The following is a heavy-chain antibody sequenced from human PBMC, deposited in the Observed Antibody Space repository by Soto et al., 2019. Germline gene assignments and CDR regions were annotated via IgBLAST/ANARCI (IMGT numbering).Heavy chain of an antibody. D-gene: IGHD2-21*02. J-gene: IGHJ5*02. V-gene: IGHV1-18*01. Sequence: ASVKVSCKASGYTFTSYGISWVRQAPGQGLERMGWISAYNGDTNYAKKLQGRVTMTTDTFTSTSYIELRSLRSDDTAVYYCARDLKVASCGGDSSTRWFDPWGQVTLVTVSS. CDR1: GYTFTSYG. CDR3: ARDLKVASCGGDSSTRWFDP. CDR2: ISAYNGDT.